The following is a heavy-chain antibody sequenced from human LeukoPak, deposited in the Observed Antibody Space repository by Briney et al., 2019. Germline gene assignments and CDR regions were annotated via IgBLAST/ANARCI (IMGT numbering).Heavy chain of an antibody. CDR1: GGSISSGSYY. V-gene: IGHV4-61*02. CDR2: IYTSGST. J-gene: IGHJ6*03. D-gene: IGHD4-17*01. CDR3: ARTTTANHYYYYYMDV. Sequence: SETLSLTCTVSGGSISSGSYYWSWIRQPAGKGLEWIGRIYTSGSTNYNPSLKSRVTISVDTSKHQFSLKLSSVTAADTAVYYCARTTTANHYYYYYMDVWGKGTTVTISS.